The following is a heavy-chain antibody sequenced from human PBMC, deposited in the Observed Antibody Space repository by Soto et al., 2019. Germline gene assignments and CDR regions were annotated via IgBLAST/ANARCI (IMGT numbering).Heavy chain of an antibody. D-gene: IGHD3-9*01. CDR3: ATYYDILTGYTFDS. J-gene: IGHJ4*02. CDR2: IYHSGGT. Sequence: QVQLQESGPGLVEPSGTLSLTFAVSRGSITSNWWSWVRQPPGKGLEWIGEIYHSGGTRYNPSLKSRVTISVDKSKTQLSLKLNSVTAADTAVYYCATYYDILTGYTFDSWGQGTLVTVSS. CDR1: RGSITSNW. V-gene: IGHV4-4*02.